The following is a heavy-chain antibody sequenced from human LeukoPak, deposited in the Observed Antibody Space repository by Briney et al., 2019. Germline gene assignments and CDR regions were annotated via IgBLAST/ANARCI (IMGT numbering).Heavy chain of an antibody. CDR3: ARRGYSYGPFDS. CDR1: GGSISDYY. Sequence: SETLSLTCIVSGGSISDYYWSWIRQPPGKGLEWIGHIYYSGSTNYNPSLKSRVTISVDTSKNQFSLRLSSETATDTAVYYCARRGYSYGPFDSWGQGTLVTVSS. J-gene: IGHJ4*02. V-gene: IGHV4-59*08. CDR2: IYYSGST. D-gene: IGHD5-18*01.